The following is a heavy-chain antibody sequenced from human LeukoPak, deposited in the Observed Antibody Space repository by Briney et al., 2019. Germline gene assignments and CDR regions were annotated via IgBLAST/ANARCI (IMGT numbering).Heavy chain of an antibody. V-gene: IGHV3-48*03. CDR1: GFTFDAYE. Sequence: GGSLRLSCAASGFTFDAYEINWVRQAPGKGLEWVSYISGSGRTIYYADSVKGRFTISWDNAENSVYLQMNRLRAEDTAAYYCARGVYGRFDSWGQGTLVTVSS. D-gene: IGHD2/OR15-2a*01. CDR2: ISGSGRTI. J-gene: IGHJ5*01. CDR3: ARGVYGRFDS.